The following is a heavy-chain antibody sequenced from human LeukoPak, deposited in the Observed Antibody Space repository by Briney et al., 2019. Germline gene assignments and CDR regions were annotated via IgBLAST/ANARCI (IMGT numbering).Heavy chain of an antibody. CDR3: ARERKSGYSYNIEY. J-gene: IGHJ4*02. Sequence: SETLPLTCTVSGDSINSGSYYWSWIRQPAGKGLEWIGRIYTGGSTNYNPSRKSRVTISVDTTKNQFSLKPSSVTAADTYVYYCARERKSGYSYNIEYWGQGTLVSVSS. CDR1: GDSINSGSYY. V-gene: IGHV4-61*02. CDR2: IYTGGST. D-gene: IGHD5-18*01.